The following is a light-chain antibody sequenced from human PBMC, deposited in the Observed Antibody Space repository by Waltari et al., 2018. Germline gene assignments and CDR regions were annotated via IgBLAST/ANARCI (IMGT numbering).Light chain of an antibody. CDR3: QQSNTFPLT. CDR2: AAS. CDR1: EDVSTW. J-gene: IGKJ4*01. V-gene: IGKV1-12*01. Sequence: DIQMTQSPSSVSASVGDGVPITCRASEDVSTWLAWYQQKPGKVPQLLIFAASVLRTGVSSRFTGSGSGTDFTLTISSLEPEDFATYYCQQSNTFPLTFGGGTKVEIK.